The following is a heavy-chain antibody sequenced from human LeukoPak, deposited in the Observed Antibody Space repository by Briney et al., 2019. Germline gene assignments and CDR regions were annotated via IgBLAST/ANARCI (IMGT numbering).Heavy chain of an antibody. CDR1: GGTFSSYA. J-gene: IGHJ3*02. D-gene: IGHD3-3*01. V-gene: IGHV1-69*05. CDR3: ATQLGITIFGVVTSIGDDAFDI. Sequence: SVKVSCKASGGTFSSYAISWVRQAPGQGLEWMGRIIPIFGTANYAQKFQGRVTITTDESTSTDYKERSSPRSEDTAVYYCATQLGITIFGVVTSIGDDAFDIWGQGTMVTVSS. CDR2: IIPIFGTA.